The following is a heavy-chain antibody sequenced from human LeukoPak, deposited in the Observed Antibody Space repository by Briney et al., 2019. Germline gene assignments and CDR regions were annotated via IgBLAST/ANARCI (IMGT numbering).Heavy chain of an antibody. CDR3: ARDRRVWGAVAGSGYRY. Sequence: AGSLRLSCAASGFTFSSYSMNWVRQAPGKGLEWVSSISSSISYIYYADSVKGRFTISRDNAKNSLYLQMNSLRAEDTAVYYCARDRRVWGAVAGSGYRYWGQGTLVTVSS. D-gene: IGHD6-19*01. V-gene: IGHV3-21*01. CDR2: ISSSISYI. CDR1: GFTFSSYS. J-gene: IGHJ4*02.